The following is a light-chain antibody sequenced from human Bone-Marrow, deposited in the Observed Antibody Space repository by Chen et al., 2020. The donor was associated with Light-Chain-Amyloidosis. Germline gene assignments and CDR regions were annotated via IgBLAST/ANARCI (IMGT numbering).Light chain of an antibody. CDR1: DLPTKY. J-gene: IGLJ2*01. Sequence: SYELTQPPSVSVSPGQTARITCSGDDLPTKYAYWYQQKPGQAPVLVIHSDTERPSGIAERFSGSGSGTTATWTISGVQAEDEADYHCQSADSSGTYEVIFGGGTKLTVL. CDR2: SDT. CDR3: QSADSSGTYEVI. V-gene: IGLV3-25*03.